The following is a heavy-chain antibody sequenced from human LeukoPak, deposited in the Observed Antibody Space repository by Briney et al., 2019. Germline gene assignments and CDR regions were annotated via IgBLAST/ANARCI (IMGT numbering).Heavy chain of an antibody. Sequence: ASVKVSCKASGYTFTSYDINWVRQATGQGLEWMGWMNPNSGNTGYAQKFQGRVTITRNTSISTAYMELSSLRSEDTAVYYCARGKIAAAGMYYWGQGTLVTVSS. D-gene: IGHD6-13*01. CDR1: GYTFTSYD. J-gene: IGHJ4*02. CDR3: ARGKIAAAGMYY. CDR2: MNPNSGNT. V-gene: IGHV1-8*03.